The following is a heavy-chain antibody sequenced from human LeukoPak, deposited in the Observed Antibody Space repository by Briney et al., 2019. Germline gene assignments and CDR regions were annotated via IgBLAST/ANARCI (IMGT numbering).Heavy chain of an antibody. CDR2: IYYTGNT. V-gene: IGHV4-39*01. D-gene: IGHD1-26*01. CDR1: GASISGSGYY. CDR3: AKSGGYGLIDY. Sequence: SETLSLTCAVSGASISGSGYYLGWIRQPPGKGLEWIGNIYYTGNTYYNASLQSRVAISIDTSKNQFSLRLNSVTAADTAMYYCAKSGGYGLIDYWGQGTLVTVSS. J-gene: IGHJ4*02.